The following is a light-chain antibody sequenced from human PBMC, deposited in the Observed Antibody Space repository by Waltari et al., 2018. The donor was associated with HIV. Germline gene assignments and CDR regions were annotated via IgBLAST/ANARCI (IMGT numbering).Light chain of an antibody. J-gene: IGLJ3*02. CDR2: DNY. V-gene: IGLV1-51*01. CDR1: SSNIGSND. CDR3: GTWDSGLSAVV. Sequence: QSVLTQPPSVSAAPGQRVTISCSGRSSNIGSNDVSWYQQLPGTAPKLLIFDNYKRPSGIPDRFSGSKSGTSATLGITGLQTGDEADYYCGTWDSGLSAVVFGGGTKLTVL.